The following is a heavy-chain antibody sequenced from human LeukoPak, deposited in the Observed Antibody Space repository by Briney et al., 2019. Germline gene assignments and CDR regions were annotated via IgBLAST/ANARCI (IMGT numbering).Heavy chain of an antibody. Sequence: ASVKVSRKASGYIFTDDYMHWGRHAPEQWLEWMGRINPNRGGTNHAQKIQGRVTMIRDKSINTAYMDLSSRRSDDTAVYYCASRGGRTNYNFWRTYVTDFDYWGQGTLVTVSS. V-gene: IGHV1-2*06. D-gene: IGHD3-3*01. J-gene: IGHJ4*02. CDR2: INPNRGGT. CDR1: GYIFTDDY. CDR3: ASRGGRTNYNFWRTYVTDFDY.